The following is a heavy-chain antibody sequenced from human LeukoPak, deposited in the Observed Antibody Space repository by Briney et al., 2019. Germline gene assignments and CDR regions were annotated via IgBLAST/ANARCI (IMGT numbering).Heavy chain of an antibody. Sequence: PGGSLRLSCAASGFTFDDYAMHWVRQAPGKGLEWVSYISSSGSTIYYADSVKGRFTISRDNAKNSLYLQMNSLRAEDTAVYYCARGRSWRRIYYYGMDVWGKGTTVTVSS. CDR2: ISSSGSTI. J-gene: IGHJ6*04. CDR3: ARGRSWRRIYYYGMDV. CDR1: GFTFDDYA. D-gene: IGHD6-13*01. V-gene: IGHV3-48*03.